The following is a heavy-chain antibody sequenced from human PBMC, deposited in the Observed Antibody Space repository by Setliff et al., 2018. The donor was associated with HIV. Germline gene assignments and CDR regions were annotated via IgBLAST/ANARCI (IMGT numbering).Heavy chain of an antibody. V-gene: IGHV3-30*04. CDR1: GSPFSSYA. D-gene: IGHD1-20*01. CDR2: ISYDGSNK. CDR3: ARDRYEDRAFDA. Sequence: GSLSLSCAASGSPFSSYAMHWVRQAPGKGLEWVAVISYDGSNKYYADSVKGRFTISRDNSKNTLYLQMNSLRAEDTAVYYCARDRYEDRAFDAWGQGTLVTVSS. J-gene: IGHJ4*02.